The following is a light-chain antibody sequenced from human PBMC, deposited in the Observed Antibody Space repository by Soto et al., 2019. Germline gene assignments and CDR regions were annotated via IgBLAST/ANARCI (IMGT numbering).Light chain of an antibody. J-gene: IGKJ1*01. V-gene: IGKV1-39*01. CDR3: QQTYSNLWT. Sequence: DIQLTQSQSSLSASVGATVTITCRASQTVSRYLNWYQQKSGTAPKLLIYAASTLHTGVPSRFSGRGSGTDFTLTINNLQREDFADYFCQQTYSNLWTFGQGTKVDI. CDR2: AAS. CDR1: QTVSRY.